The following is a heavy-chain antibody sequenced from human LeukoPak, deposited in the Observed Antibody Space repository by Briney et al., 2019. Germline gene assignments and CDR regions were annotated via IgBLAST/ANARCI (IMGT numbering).Heavy chain of an antibody. CDR1: GGPISSYY. CDR2: IYYSGST. Sequence: PSETLSLTCTVSGGPISSYYWSWIRQPPGKGLEWIGYIYYSGSTNYNPSLKSRVTISVDTSKNQFSLKLSSVTAADTAVYYCARWAVGAAAGINWFDPWGQGTLVTVSS. D-gene: IGHD6-13*01. V-gene: IGHV4-59*01. J-gene: IGHJ5*02. CDR3: ARWAVGAAAGINWFDP.